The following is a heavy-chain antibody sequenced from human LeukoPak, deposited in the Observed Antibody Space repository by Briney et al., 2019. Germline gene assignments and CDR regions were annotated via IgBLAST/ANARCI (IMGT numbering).Heavy chain of an antibody. CDR2: INHSGST. J-gene: IGHJ4*02. D-gene: IGHD3-16*01. CDR3: ARHPAYVRSPKFDY. V-gene: IGHV4-34*01. Sequence: SETLSLTCAVYGGSFSGYCWSWIRQPPGKGLEWIGEINHSGSTNYNPSLKSRVTISVDTSKNQFSLKLSSVTAADTAVYYCARHPAYVRSPKFDYWGQGTLVTVSS. CDR1: GGSFSGYC.